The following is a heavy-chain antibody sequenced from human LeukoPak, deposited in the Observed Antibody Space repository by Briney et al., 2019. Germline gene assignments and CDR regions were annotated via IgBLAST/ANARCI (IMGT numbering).Heavy chain of an antibody. V-gene: IGHV3-21*01. CDR1: GFTFSDYT. CDR2: ISSGGTYK. D-gene: IGHD6-13*01. J-gene: IGHJ4*02. CDR3: AAAGTH. Sequence: GGSLRLSCAASGFTFSDYTMNWVRQAPGKGLEWVSSISSGGTYKYYAESVKGRFTISRDNAKNSLYLQMNSLRAEDTAVYYCAAAGTHWGQGTLVTVSS.